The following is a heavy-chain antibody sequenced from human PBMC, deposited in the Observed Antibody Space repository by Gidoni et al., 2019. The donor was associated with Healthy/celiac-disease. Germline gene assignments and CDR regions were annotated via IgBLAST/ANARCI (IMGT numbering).Heavy chain of an antibody. Sequence: QVQLVESGGGVVQPGRSLRLSCAASGFTFLSSAMHWVRQAPGKGLEWVAVISYDGSNKYYTDSVKGRFTISRDNSKNTLYLKMNSLRAEDTAVYYCARQDIVVVPAAIGGWFDPWGQGTLVTVSS. CDR3: ARQDIVVVPAAIGGWFDP. CDR2: ISYDGSNK. D-gene: IGHD2-2*01. CDR1: GFTFLSSA. J-gene: IGHJ5*02. V-gene: IGHV3-30-3*01.